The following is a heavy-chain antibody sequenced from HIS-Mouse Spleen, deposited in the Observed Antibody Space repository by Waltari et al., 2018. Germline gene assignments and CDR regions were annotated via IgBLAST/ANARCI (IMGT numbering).Heavy chain of an antibody. CDR2: IYYSGST. CDR3: AREIPYSSSWYDWYFDL. CDR1: GGSISSSSYY. V-gene: IGHV4-39*07. J-gene: IGHJ2*01. Sequence: QLQLQESGPGLVKPSETLSLTCTVSGGSISSSSYYWGWIRQPPGKGLEWIGSIYYSGSTYHHPSLTSRVTISVATSKNQFSLKLSSVTAADTAVYYCAREIPYSSSWYDWYFDLWGRGTLVTVSS. D-gene: IGHD6-13*01.